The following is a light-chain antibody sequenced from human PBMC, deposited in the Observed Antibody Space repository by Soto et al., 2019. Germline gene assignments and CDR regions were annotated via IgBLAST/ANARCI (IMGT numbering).Light chain of an antibody. Sequence: EIVLTQSPGTLSLSPGERATLSCRASQSVSSSYLAWYQQKPGQAPRLLIYGASSRATGIPDRFSGSGSGTDFTLTISRLEPEDFALYYCQQYGNSPPDTFGQGTKLEI. J-gene: IGKJ2*01. CDR1: QSVSSSY. V-gene: IGKV3-20*01. CDR3: QQYGNSPPDT. CDR2: GAS.